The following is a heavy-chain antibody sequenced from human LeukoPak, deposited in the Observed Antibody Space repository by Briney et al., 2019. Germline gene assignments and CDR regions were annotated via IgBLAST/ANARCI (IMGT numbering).Heavy chain of an antibody. J-gene: IGHJ3*02. Sequence: ASVKVSCKASGFTFTSSAVQWVRQARGQRLEWIGWIVVGSGNTNYAQKFQESVTITRDMSTSTAYMELSSLRSEDTAVYYCAAEGYDSSGYYYDAFDIWGQGTMVTVSS. CDR1: GFTFTSSA. CDR2: IVVGSGNT. V-gene: IGHV1-58*01. CDR3: AAEGYDSSGYYYDAFDI. D-gene: IGHD3-22*01.